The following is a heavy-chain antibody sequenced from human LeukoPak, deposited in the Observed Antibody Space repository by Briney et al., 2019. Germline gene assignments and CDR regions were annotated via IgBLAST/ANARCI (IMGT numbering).Heavy chain of an antibody. Sequence: ASVNISCKASVYALTRYDMHWVRQAPGQGLEWMGIINPSGGTTTYAQKFKGRITMTRDTFTGTVYMEVNSLRSEDTAVYYCARVGVVGYFYYMDVWGKGTTVTVSS. CDR3: ARVGVVGYFYYMDV. D-gene: IGHD3-10*01. V-gene: IGHV1-46*01. CDR2: INPSGGTT. CDR1: VYALTRYD. J-gene: IGHJ6*03.